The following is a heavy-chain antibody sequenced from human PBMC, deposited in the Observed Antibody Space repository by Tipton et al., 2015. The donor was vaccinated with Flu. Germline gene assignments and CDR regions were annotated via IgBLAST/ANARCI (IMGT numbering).Heavy chain of an antibody. Sequence: TLSLTCTVSGGSISSSSYYWGWFRQPPGKGLEWIGSIYYSGSPYYNPSLKSRVTISVDTSKNQFSLKLSSVTAADTAVYYCARANPRLTSYYGSGPPVWGQGTLVPVSS. J-gene: IGHJ4*02. CDR1: GGSISSSSYY. V-gene: IGHV4-39*07. D-gene: IGHD3-10*01. CDR2: IYYSGSP. CDR3: ARANPRLTSYYGSGPPV.